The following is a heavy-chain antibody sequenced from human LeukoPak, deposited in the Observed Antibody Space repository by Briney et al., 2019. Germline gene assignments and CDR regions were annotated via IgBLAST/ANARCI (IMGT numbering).Heavy chain of an antibody. Sequence: ASVKVSCKASGYTFTSYAMHWVRQAPGQRLEWMGWINAGNGNTKYSQKFQGRVTITRDTSASTAYMELSSLRSEDTAVYYCAADSYYGSGSYRRGRRRAFDIWGQGTMVTVSS. V-gene: IGHV1-3*01. J-gene: IGHJ3*02. CDR2: INAGNGNT. D-gene: IGHD3-10*01. CDR3: AADSYYGSGSYRRGRRRAFDI. CDR1: GYTFTSYA.